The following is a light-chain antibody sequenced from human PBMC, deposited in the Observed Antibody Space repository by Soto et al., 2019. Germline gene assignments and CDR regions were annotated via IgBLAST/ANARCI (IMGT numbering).Light chain of an antibody. Sequence: EIVFTQSPGTLSLSPGEKATLSCRAIQSVRSSYLAWYQQKPGQAPRLLIYGASSRATGIPDRFSGSGSGTDFTLTISRLEPEDFAVYYCQQYGDSPETFGQGTKVDIK. CDR2: GAS. CDR1: QSVRSSY. J-gene: IGKJ1*01. V-gene: IGKV3-20*01. CDR3: QQYGDSPET.